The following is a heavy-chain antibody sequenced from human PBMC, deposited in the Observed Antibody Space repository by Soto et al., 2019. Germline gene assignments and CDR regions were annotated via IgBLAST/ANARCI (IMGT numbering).Heavy chain of an antibody. D-gene: IGHD6-19*01. Sequence: GGSLRLSCAASGFNLATYSMSWVRKAPGKGLEWVAGISDGVDRAYYGDSVKGRFTISRDISENTLFLQMNGLRAEATATFYCARSIAVAVAYYYGMDVWGQGTTVTVSS. CDR1: GFNLATYS. CDR2: ISDGVDRA. J-gene: IGHJ6*02. V-gene: IGHV3-23*01. CDR3: ARSIAVAVAYYYGMDV.